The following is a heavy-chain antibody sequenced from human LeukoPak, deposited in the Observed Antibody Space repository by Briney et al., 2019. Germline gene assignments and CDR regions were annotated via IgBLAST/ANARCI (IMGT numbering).Heavy chain of an antibody. CDR2: ISNSEST. CDR3: ARGRGGFWPGFDY. V-gene: IGHV4-59*01. Sequence: SGTLSLTCIVSGDSISDYFWTWIRQPPGKELEWVGFISNSESTSYKSGSTSYNPSLKSRVTVSADTARNRFSLRLSSVTAADTAVYYCARGRGGFWPGFDYWGQGTLVTVSS. J-gene: IGHJ4*02. D-gene: IGHD3/OR15-3a*01. CDR1: GDSISDYF.